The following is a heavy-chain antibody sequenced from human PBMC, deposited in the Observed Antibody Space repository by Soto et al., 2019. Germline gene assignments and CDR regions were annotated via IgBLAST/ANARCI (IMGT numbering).Heavy chain of an antibody. J-gene: IGHJ4*02. CDR1: GGSISSGGYY. Sequence: QVQLQESGPGLVKPSQTLSLTCTVSGGSISSGGYYWSLIRQHPGKGLEWIGYIYYSGSTYYNPSLKSRVTISVDTSKNQFSLKLSSVTAADTAVYYCARGVWHGSGSYGVDYWGQGTLVTVSS. V-gene: IGHV4-31*03. CDR3: ARGVWHGSGSYGVDY. D-gene: IGHD3-10*01. CDR2: IYYSGST.